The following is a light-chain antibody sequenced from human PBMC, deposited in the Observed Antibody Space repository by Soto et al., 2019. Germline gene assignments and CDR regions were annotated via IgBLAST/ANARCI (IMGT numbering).Light chain of an antibody. CDR3: QQYNSYSPT. Sequence: VLTQSPGTLSLSPGERATLSCRASQSVSSSYLAWYQQKPGQAPRLLIYGASTRATGIPARFSGSGSGTDFTLTISSLQPEHFATYYCQQYNSYSPTFGQGTKVDIK. CDR2: GAS. V-gene: IGKV3-20*01. J-gene: IGKJ1*01. CDR1: QSVSSSY.